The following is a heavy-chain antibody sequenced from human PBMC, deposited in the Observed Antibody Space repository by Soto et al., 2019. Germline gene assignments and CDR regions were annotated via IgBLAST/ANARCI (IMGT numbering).Heavy chain of an antibody. CDR2: ISSHTGKT. V-gene: IGHV1-18*01. CDR3: ARDYYVGDHQY. CDR1: GYTFTTYG. J-gene: IGHJ4*02. D-gene: IGHD3-10*02. Sequence: QVQLVQSGGEVKKPGASVKVSYKTSGYTFTTYGISWLRQAPGQGREWVGWISSHTGKTNYAQKFQAKVAITTGTSTNTDYLDLKSLRSHHPDMYYCARDYYVGDHQYWGQGTLVSVSS.